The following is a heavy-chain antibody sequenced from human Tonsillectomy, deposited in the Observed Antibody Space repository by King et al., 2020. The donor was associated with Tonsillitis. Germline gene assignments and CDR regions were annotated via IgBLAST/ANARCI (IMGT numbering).Heavy chain of an antibody. J-gene: IGHJ4*02. CDR3: ARDPNYYDSSGCLDY. D-gene: IGHD3-22*01. Sequence: VQLVESGGGVVQPGRSLRLSCAASGFTFSSYGMHWVRQAPGKGLEWVAVIWYDGSNKYYADSVKGRFTISRDNSKNTLYLQMNSLRAEDTAVYYCARDPNYYDSSGCLDYWGQGTLVTVSS. CDR2: IWYDGSNK. CDR1: GFTFSSYG. V-gene: IGHV3-33*01.